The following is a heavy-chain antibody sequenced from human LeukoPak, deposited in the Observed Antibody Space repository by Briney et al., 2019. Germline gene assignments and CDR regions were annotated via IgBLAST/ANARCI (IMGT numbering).Heavy chain of an antibody. Sequence: SETLSLTCAVSGGSISSSNWWSWVRQPPGKGLEWIGEIYHSGSTNYNPSLKSRVTISVDKSKNQFSLKLSSVTAADTAVYYCASRPIYYGSGSKIDYWGQGTLVTVSS. J-gene: IGHJ4*02. CDR1: GGSISSSNW. CDR3: ASRPIYYGSGSKIDY. D-gene: IGHD3-10*01. V-gene: IGHV4-4*02. CDR2: IYHSGST.